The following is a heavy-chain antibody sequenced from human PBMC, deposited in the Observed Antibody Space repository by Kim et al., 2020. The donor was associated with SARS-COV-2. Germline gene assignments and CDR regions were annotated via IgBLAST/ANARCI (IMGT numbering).Heavy chain of an antibody. V-gene: IGHV1-8*01. Sequence: ASVKVSCKASGYTFTSYDINWVRQATGQGLEWMGWMNPNSGNTGYAQKFQGRVTMTRNTSISTAYMELSSLRSEDTAVYYCARVRDGGAFDILTGSHYYFDYWGQGTLVTVSS. D-gene: IGHD3-9*01. CDR2: MNPNSGNT. CDR3: ARVRDGGAFDILTGSHYYFDY. CDR1: GYTFTSYD. J-gene: IGHJ4*02.